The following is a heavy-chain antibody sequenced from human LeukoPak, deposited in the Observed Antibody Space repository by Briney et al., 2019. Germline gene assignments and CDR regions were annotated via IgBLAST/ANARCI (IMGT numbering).Heavy chain of an antibody. D-gene: IGHD3-16*01. J-gene: IGHJ4*02. CDR1: GFSFNSDW. CDR3: TRRLDD. V-gene: IGHV3-7*01. CDR2: IKHDESEK. Sequence: GGSLRLSCAASGFSFNSDWMDWVRQAPGKGLEWVANIKHDESEKNYLDSVKGRFTISRDNAQNSLYPQMNGLRVEDTAVYYCTRRLDDWGQGTLVTVSS.